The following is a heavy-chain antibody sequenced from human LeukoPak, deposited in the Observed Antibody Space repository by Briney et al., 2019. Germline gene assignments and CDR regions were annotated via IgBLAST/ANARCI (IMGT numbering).Heavy chain of an antibody. CDR3: ARTQLDLDGFDI. Sequence: GRSLRLSCAASGFTFSSYAMHWVRQAPGKGLECLSYISSGTINHSNYADSVKGRFTISRDNARNSLYLQMNSLRGEDTAVYYCARTQLDLDGFDIWGQGTTVTVSS. CDR2: ISSGTINHS. J-gene: IGHJ3*02. CDR1: GFTFSSYA. V-gene: IGHV3-48*04. D-gene: IGHD1-1*01.